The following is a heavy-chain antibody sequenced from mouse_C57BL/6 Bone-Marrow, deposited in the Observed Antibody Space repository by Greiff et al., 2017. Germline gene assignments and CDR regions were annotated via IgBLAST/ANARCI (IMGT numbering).Heavy chain of an antibody. J-gene: IGHJ3*01. Sequence: EVQVVESGGGLVKPGGSLKLSCAASGFTFSSYAMSWVRQTPEKRLEWVATISDGGSYTYYPDNVKGRFTISRDNAKNNLYLQMSHLKSEDTAMYYCARGEDYDYAWFAYWGQGTLVTVSA. D-gene: IGHD2-4*01. CDR1: GFTFSSYA. V-gene: IGHV5-4*01. CDR2: ISDGGSYT. CDR3: ARGEDYDYAWFAY.